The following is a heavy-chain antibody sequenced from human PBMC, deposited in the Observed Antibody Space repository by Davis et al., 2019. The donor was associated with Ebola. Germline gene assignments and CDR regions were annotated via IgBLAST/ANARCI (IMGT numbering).Heavy chain of an antibody. Sequence: GGSLRLSCAASGFTFSSYGMHWVRQAPGKGLEWVSSISSSSSYIYYADSVKGRFTISRDNAKNSLYLQMNSLRAEDTAVYYCARDLAPRRWLQLVYWGQGTLVTVSS. CDR2: ISSSSSYI. CDR3: ARDLAPRRWLQLVY. CDR1: GFTFSSYG. V-gene: IGHV3-21*01. J-gene: IGHJ4*02. D-gene: IGHD5-24*01.